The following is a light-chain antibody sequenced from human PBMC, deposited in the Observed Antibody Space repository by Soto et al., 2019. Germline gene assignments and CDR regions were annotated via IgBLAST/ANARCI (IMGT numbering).Light chain of an antibody. CDR1: SSDVGAYNY. V-gene: IGLV2-14*01. CDR3: SSYTSSNTLYV. CDR2: EVS. Sequence: QSVLTQPASVSGSPRQSITISCTGTSSDVGAYNYVSWYQQHPGKAPKLMIYEVSYRPSGVSHRFSGSKSGNTASLTISGLQAEDEADYYCSSYTSSNTLYVFGTGTKLTVL. J-gene: IGLJ1*01.